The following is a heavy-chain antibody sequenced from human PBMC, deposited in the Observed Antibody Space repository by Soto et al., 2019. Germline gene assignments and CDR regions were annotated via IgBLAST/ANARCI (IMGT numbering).Heavy chain of an antibody. CDR3: NSYPDFWGGHTPL. CDR1: GFRITNPC. Sequence: EVQLVESGGGLVQPGGSLRLSCEAPGFRITNPCWPWVRQAPGKGLEWVAGVKSKADVGTPDYAEPVKGRFTVSRDDSKNTQYLQMNRLKMEDTAVYYCNSYPDFWGGHTPLWGQGTLVTVSS. D-gene: IGHD3-3*01. V-gene: IGHV3-15*07. CDR2: VKSKADVGTP. J-gene: IGHJ4*02.